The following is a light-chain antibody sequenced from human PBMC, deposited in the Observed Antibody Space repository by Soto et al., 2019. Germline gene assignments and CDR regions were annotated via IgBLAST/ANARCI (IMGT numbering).Light chain of an antibody. CDR3: QHRNHWPCT. V-gene: IGKV3-11*01. CDR1: QSVSSY. CDR2: DAS. Sequence: EIELTQSPATLPLSPGERATLSCRASQSVSSYLAWYQQSPGPAPTILIYDASNRATGIPARFSGSGSGTYFPLSSISLEPEDFSVYYCQHRNHWPCTFGQGTKVEIK. J-gene: IGKJ1*01.